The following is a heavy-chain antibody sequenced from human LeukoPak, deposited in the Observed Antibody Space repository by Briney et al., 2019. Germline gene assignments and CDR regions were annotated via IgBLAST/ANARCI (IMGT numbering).Heavy chain of an antibody. CDR3: VTDTSMGGLFDY. CDR1: GFTFSSYW. D-gene: IGHD5-18*01. Sequence: GGSLRLSCAASGFTFSSYWMSWVRQAPGKGLEWVANIKQDGSDKYYVDSVKGRFTISRDNAKNSLYLQMNSLRDEDTALYYCVTDTSMGGLFDYWGQGTLVTVSS. V-gene: IGHV3-7*04. J-gene: IGHJ4*02. CDR2: IKQDGSDK.